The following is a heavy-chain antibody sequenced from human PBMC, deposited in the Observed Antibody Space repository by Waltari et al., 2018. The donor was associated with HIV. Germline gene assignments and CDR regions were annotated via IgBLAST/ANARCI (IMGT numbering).Heavy chain of an antibody. CDR1: GNTYTRYG. CDR3: ARERYPVHPNWFDP. V-gene: IGHV1-18*01. J-gene: IGHJ5*02. Sequence: QVQLVQSGAEVKKPGASVKVSCKASGNTYTRYGISWVRQAPGRGLEWMGWVSAYNANTHYAQKLQGRVTMTTDTSTSTAYMELRSLRSDDTAVYYCARERYPVHPNWFDPWGQGTLVTVSS. D-gene: IGHD2-15*01. CDR2: VSAYNANT.